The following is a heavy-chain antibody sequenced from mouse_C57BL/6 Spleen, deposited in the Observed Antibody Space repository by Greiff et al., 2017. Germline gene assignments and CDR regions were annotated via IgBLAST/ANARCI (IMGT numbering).Heavy chain of an antibody. CDR2: ISPGDGDP. V-gene: IGHV1-80*01. Sequence: VQLQQSGAELVKPGASVKISCKASGYAFSSYWMNWVKQRPGKGLEWIGQISPGDGDPNYNGKFKGKATLTADESSSTAYMQLSILTSEDSAVYFCARWDSDDVDYGGQGTTLTVSS. D-gene: IGHD2-12*01. CDR1: GYAFSSYW. J-gene: IGHJ2*01. CDR3: ARWDSDDVDY.